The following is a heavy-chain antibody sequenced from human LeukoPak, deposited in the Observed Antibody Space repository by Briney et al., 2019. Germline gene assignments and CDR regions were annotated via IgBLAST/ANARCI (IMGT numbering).Heavy chain of an antibody. CDR1: GFTFSSYW. J-gene: IGHJ4*02. V-gene: IGHV3-74*01. Sequence: GGSLRLSCAASGFTFSSYWMHWVRQAPGKGLVWVSRINSDGSSTSYADSVKGRFTISRDNAKNTLYLQMNSLRAEDTAVYYCARDIYYYDSSGYYSNLIDYWGQGTLVTVSS. CDR3: ARDIYYYDSSGYYSNLIDY. CDR2: INSDGSST. D-gene: IGHD3-22*01.